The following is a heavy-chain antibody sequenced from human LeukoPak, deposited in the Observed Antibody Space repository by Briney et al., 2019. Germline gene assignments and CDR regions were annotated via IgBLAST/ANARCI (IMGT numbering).Heavy chain of an antibody. CDR1: GFTVGSNY. J-gene: IGHJ1*01. CDR2: ISGSGGST. Sequence: PGGSLRLSRAASGFTVGSNYMSWVRQAPGKGLEWVSAISGSGGSTYYADSVKGRFTISRDNSKNTLYLRVNSLRVVDTAVYYCARGPLYCNGGTCSGYFQHWGQGTLVTVSS. D-gene: IGHD2-15*01. V-gene: IGHV3-66*01. CDR3: ARGPLYCNGGTCSGYFQH.